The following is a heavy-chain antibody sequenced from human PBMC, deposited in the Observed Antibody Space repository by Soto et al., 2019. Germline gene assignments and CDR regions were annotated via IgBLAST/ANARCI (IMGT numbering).Heavy chain of an antibody. Sequence: PGGSLRLSCAASGFTFSSYSMNWVRQAPGKGLEWVSSISSSSSYIYYADSVKGRFTISRDNAKNSLYLQMNSLRAEDTAVYYCARDPPGQQLLTNWFDPWGQGTLVTVSS. CDR2: ISSSSSYI. CDR1: GFTFSSYS. V-gene: IGHV3-21*01. CDR3: ARDPPGQQLLTNWFDP. J-gene: IGHJ5*02. D-gene: IGHD6-13*01.